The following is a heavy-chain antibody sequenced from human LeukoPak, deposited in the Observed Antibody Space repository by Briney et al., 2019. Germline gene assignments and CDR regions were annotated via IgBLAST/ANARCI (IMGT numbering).Heavy chain of an antibody. Sequence: GGSLRLSCAASGFTFSSYSMNWVRQAPGKGLEWVSYISSSSSTIYYADSVKGRFTISRDNAKNSLYLQMNSLRAEDTAAYYCARGLAARRGAFDLWGQGTMVTVSS. V-gene: IGHV3-48*01. CDR3: ARGLAARRGAFDL. CDR1: GFTFSSYS. CDR2: ISSSSSTI. J-gene: IGHJ3*01. D-gene: IGHD6-6*01.